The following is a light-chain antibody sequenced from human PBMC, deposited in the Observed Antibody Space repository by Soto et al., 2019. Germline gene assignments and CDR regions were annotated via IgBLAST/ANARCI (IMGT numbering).Light chain of an antibody. CDR1: ESVSSSF. V-gene: IGKV3-20*01. Sequence: EIVLTQSPGTLSLSPGERATLSCRASESVSSSFLAWYQQKPGQAPRLLIYGASSRATGIPDRFSGSGSRTDFTLTISRLEPEDFAVYYCQQYDSSPCTFGQGTQVEIK. CDR3: QQYDSSPCT. J-gene: IGKJ1*01. CDR2: GAS.